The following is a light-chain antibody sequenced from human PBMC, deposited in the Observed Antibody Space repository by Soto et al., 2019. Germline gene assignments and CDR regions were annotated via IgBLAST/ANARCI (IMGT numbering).Light chain of an antibody. V-gene: IGKV3D-20*02. J-gene: IGKJ4*01. Sequence: EIVLTQSPGILSLSPGERATLSCRASQSVSSSYLAWYQQKPGQAPRLLIYGASNRATGIPARFSSSGSGTDFTLTISSLEPEDFAVYYCQQRSNWPPLTFGGGTKVEIK. CDR1: QSVSSSY. CDR3: QQRSNWPPLT. CDR2: GAS.